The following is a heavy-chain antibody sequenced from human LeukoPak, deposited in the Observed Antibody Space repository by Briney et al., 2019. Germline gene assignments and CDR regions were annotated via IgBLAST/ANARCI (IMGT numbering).Heavy chain of an antibody. J-gene: IGHJ3*02. CDR1: GFTFSNAW. CDR3: TAYYGSGSYYSSIEDAFGI. V-gene: IGHV3-15*01. CDR2: IKSKTDGGTT. Sequence: GGSLRLSCAASGFTFSNAWMSWVRQAPGKGLEWVGRIKSKTDGGTTDYAAPVKGRFTISRDDSKNTLYLQMNSLKTEDTAVYYCTAYYGSGSYYSSIEDAFGIWGQGTMVTVSS. D-gene: IGHD3-10*01.